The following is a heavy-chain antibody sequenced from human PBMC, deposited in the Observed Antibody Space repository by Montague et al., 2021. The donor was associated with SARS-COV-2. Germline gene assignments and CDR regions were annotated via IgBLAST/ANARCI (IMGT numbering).Heavy chain of an antibody. CDR3: SARGFGESNGDLFDY. CDR1: GFTFTSSA. J-gene: IGHJ4*02. Sequence: SVKVSCKASGFTFTSSAMQWVRQARGQRLEWIGWIVVGSGNTNYAQKFQERVTITSDMSTSTAYMELSSLRSEDTAVYYCSARGFGESNGDLFDYWGQGTLVTVSS. V-gene: IGHV1-58*02. D-gene: IGHD3-10*01. CDR2: IVVGSGNT.